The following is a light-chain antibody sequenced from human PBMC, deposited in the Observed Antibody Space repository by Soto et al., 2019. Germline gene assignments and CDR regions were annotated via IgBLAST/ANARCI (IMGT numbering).Light chain of an antibody. V-gene: IGLV1-51*01. J-gene: IGLJ1*01. Sequence: QTVVTQPPSVSAAPGQKVTISCSGSSSNIGNNYVSWYQHLPGTAPDLLIYDNNQRPSGIPDRFSGSKSGTSATLGITGLQTGDEAEYYCGTWDNGLSVYVCGNGTKLPVL. CDR2: DNN. CDR1: SSNIGNNY. CDR3: GTWDNGLSVYV.